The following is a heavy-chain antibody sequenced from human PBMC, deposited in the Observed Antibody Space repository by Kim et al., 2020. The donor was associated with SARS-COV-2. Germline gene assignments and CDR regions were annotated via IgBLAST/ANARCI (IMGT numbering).Heavy chain of an antibody. V-gene: IGHV3-7*01. CDR3: ASGYSRE. D-gene: IGHD6-13*01. CDR2: DGSEK. Sequence: DGSEKFYVDSVKGRFTISRDNAKNSLYLQMNSLRAEDTAVYYCASGYSREWGQGTLVTVSS. J-gene: IGHJ4*02.